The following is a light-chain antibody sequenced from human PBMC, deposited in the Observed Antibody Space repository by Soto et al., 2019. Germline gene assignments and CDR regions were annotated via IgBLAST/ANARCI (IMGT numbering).Light chain of an antibody. CDR1: QSISTW. CDR3: QQYKSYWK. J-gene: IGKJ1*01. CDR2: DAS. Sequence: DIQMTQSPSTLSASVGDRVTITCRASQSISTWLAWYQQKPGKAPKLLIYDASSLESGVPSRFSGSGSGTEFTLTISSLQPDDFATYYCQQYKSYWKFGQGTKV. V-gene: IGKV1-5*01.